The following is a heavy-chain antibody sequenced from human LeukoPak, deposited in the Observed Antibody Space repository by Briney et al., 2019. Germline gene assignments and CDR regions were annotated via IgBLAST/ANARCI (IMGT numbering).Heavy chain of an antibody. CDR3: ARGGTIFGVVIRD. J-gene: IGHJ4*02. CDR1: GGSISSGGYS. V-gene: IGHV4-30-2*01. D-gene: IGHD3-3*01. Sequence: PSETLSLTCAVSGGSISSGGYSWSWIRQPPGKGLEWIGYIYHSGSTYYSPSLKSRVTISVDRSKNQFSLKLSSVTAADTAVYYCARGGTIFGVVIRDWGQGTLVTVSS. CDR2: IYHSGST.